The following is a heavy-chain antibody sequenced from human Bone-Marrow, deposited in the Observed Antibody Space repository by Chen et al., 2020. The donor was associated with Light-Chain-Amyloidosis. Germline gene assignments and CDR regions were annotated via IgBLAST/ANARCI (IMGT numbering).Heavy chain of an antibody. J-gene: IGHJ4*02. V-gene: IGHV3-33*01. D-gene: IGHD3-3*01. CDR2: IWYDGSNK. CDR3: ARSYYDFWSGYLNYFDY. CDR1: GFTFSSYG. Sequence: QVQLVESGGGVVQPGRSLRLSCAASGFTFSSYGMHWVRQAPGKGLEWVAVIWYDGSNKYYADSVKGRFTISRDNSKNTLYLQMNSLRAEDTAVYYSARSYYDFWSGYLNYFDYWGQGTLVTVSS.